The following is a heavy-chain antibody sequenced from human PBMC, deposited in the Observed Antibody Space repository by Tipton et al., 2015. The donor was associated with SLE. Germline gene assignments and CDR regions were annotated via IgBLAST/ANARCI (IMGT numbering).Heavy chain of an antibody. CDR2: IYYSGST. J-gene: IGHJ4*02. Sequence: TLSLTCTVSGGSISSSSYYWGWIRQPPGKGLEWIGSIYYSGSTYYNPSLKSRVTISVYTSKNQFSLKLSSLTAADTAVYYCAADYGDYADPLGYWGQGTLVTVSS. D-gene: IGHD4-17*01. CDR1: GGSISSSSYY. CDR3: AADYGDYADPLGY. V-gene: IGHV4-39*01.